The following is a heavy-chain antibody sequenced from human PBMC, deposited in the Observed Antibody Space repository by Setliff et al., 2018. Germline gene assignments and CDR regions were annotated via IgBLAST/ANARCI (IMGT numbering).Heavy chain of an antibody. D-gene: IGHD3-22*01. V-gene: IGHV3-48*01. CDR1: GFNFNRYA. Sequence: PGGSLRLSCAASGFNFNRYAMNWVRQTPGKGLEWVSYISATSANIQYADSVRGRFTVSRDNARNSLYLQMNSLKTEDTAVYYCRLTLPYDYDSSGSLWFMDVWGKGTTVTVSS. J-gene: IGHJ6*03. CDR3: RLTLPYDYDSSGSLWFMDV. CDR2: ISATSANI.